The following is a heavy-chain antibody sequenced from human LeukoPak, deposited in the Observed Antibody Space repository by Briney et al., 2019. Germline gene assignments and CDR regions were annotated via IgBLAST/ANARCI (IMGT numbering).Heavy chain of an antibody. D-gene: IGHD3-22*01. V-gene: IGHV1-3*04. CDR2: INTGNGNT. Sequence: GASVKVSCKTSGYTFTNYGMHWVRQAPRQTPEWMGWINTGNGNTKSSQKFQDRVTLTRDTSASTAYMELNSLDSEDTAVYYCARVPLSDASGHYYPHWGQGTLATVSS. J-gene: IGHJ1*01. CDR1: GYTFTNYG. CDR3: ARVPLSDASGHYYPH.